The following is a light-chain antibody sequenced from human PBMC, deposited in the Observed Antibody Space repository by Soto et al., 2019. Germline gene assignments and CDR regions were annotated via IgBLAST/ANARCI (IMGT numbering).Light chain of an antibody. J-gene: IGKJ1*01. Sequence: DIQLTQSPSFLSSSIGDRVTFTCRASQGISSFLAWYQHTPGKAPKLLIYDASTLQSGVPSRFSGSGSGREFTLTISSLQPEDFATYYCQQLSGYPWTFGQGTKVEIK. CDR1: QGISSF. CDR3: QQLSGYPWT. CDR2: DAS. V-gene: IGKV1-9*01.